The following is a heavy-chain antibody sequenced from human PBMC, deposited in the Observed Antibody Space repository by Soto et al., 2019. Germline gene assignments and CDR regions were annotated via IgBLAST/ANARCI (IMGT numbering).Heavy chain of an antibody. D-gene: IGHD2-8*01. CDR3: TSDLPGVTTNSGFDY. V-gene: IGHV3-15*07. CDR1: GFTFSNAW. CDR2: FKSRGDGGTT. J-gene: IGHJ4*02. Sequence: EVQLVESGGGLVNPGGSLRLSCAASGFTFSNAWMNWVRQAPGQGLEWVARFKSRGDGGTTDYAAPVKGRFTISRDDSENTLCRQMDSLKIEDTGVYFCTSDLPGVTTNSGFDYWGQGILVTVSS.